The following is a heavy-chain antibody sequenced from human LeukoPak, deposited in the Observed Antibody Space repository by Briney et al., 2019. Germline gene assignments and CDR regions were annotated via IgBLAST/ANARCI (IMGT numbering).Heavy chain of an antibody. J-gene: IGHJ4*02. CDR1: GFTFSSYE. D-gene: IGHD1-26*01. Sequence: GGSLRLSCAASGFTFSSYEMNWVRQAPGKGLEWVSYISSSGSTIYYADSVKGRFTISRDNAKNSLYLQMNSLRAEDTALYYCARDLSGSYRSGGGFDYWGQGTLVTVSS. CDR3: ARDLSGSYRSGGGFDY. V-gene: IGHV3-48*03. CDR2: ISSSGSTI.